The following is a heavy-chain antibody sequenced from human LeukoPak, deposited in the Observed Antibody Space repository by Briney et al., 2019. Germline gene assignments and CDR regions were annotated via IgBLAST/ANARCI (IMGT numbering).Heavy chain of an antibody. CDR3: AKDAQRGFDYSNSLEY. CDR1: GFTFSHYG. V-gene: IGHV3-33*06. J-gene: IGHJ4*02. CDR2: IWNDGSNN. D-gene: IGHD4-11*01. Sequence: PERSLRLSCAASGFTFSHYGMHWVRQAPGKGLEWVAVIWNDGSNNYYADSVKGRFTIPRDNSKNTLYLQMNSLRAADTAVYYCAKDAQRGFDYSNSLEYWGQGTLVTVSS.